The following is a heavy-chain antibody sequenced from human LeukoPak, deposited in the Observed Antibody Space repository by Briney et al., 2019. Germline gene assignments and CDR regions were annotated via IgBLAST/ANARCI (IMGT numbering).Heavy chain of an antibody. Sequence: GRSLRLSCAASGFTFDDYAMHWVRQAPGKGLEWVSGISWNSGSIGYADSVKGRLTISRDNAKNSLYLQMNSLRAEDTALYYCAKDAASYYYGSGSYYGNWGQGTLVTVSS. CDR1: GFTFDDYA. J-gene: IGHJ4*02. CDR3: AKDAASYYYGSGSYYGN. CDR2: ISWNSGSI. D-gene: IGHD3-10*01. V-gene: IGHV3-9*01.